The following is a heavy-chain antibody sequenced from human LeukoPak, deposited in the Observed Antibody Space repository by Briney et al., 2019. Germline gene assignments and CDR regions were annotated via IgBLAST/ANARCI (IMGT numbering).Heavy chain of an antibody. Sequence: SQTLSLTCTVSAGTINTDRYYWTSIRQPAGKGLEWIGRSYTNGWTDYNPSLKSRVTMSVDTSTNQLSLKLRFVKAADTDLYYCARGSGWNAFDPWGQGTLVTVSS. CDR3: ARGSGWNAFDP. J-gene: IGHJ5*02. V-gene: IGHV4-61*02. D-gene: IGHD6-19*01. CDR1: AGTINTDRYY. CDR2: SYTNGWT.